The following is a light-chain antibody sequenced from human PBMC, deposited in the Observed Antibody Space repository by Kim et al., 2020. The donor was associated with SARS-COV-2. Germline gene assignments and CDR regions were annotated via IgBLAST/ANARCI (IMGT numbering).Light chain of an antibody. Sequence: EIVMTQSPATLSVSPGERATLSCRASQSVSSNLAWYQQKPGQAPRLLIYGASTRATGIPARFSGSGSGTEFTLTISSLQSEDFAVYYCQQYNNWRLYTFGQGTELEIK. CDR1: QSVSSN. CDR3: QQYNNWRLYT. J-gene: IGKJ2*01. V-gene: IGKV3-15*01. CDR2: GAS.